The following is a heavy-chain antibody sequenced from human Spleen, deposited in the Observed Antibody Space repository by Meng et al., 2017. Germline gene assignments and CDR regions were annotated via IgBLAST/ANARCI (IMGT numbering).Heavy chain of an antibody. CDR3: ARGPTTMAHDFDY. Sequence: GHLQQWGSGLLKPSEPPSLTCAVYGGSFSGYYWSWIRQPPGKGLEWIGEINHSGSTNYNPSLKSRVTISVDTSQNNLSLKLSSVTAADSAVYYCARGPTTMAHDFDYWGQGTLVTVSS. D-gene: IGHD4-11*01. J-gene: IGHJ4*02. CDR2: INHSGST. V-gene: IGHV4-34*01. CDR1: GGSFSGYY.